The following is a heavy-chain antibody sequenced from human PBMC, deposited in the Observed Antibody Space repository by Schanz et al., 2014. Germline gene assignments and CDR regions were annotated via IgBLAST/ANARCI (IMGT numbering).Heavy chain of an antibody. CDR1: AFALNNYD. D-gene: IGHD6-6*01. J-gene: IGHJ6*02. CDR2: IRGSGGST. Sequence: DVQLLESGGGLVQPGGSLRLSCAASAFALNNYDMTWVRQAPGKGLEWVSCIRGSGGSTLYADSVQGRFTISRDDSKNMLYLQKNSLRAEDTAVYYCAKVWKDHRIAGRPGWSDGMDVWGQGTTVTVSS. CDR3: AKVWKDHRIAGRPGWSDGMDV. V-gene: IGHV3-23*01.